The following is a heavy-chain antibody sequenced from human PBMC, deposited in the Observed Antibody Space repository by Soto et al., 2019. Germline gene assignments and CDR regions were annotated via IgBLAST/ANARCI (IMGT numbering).Heavy chain of an antibody. D-gene: IGHD3-3*01. CDR3: AKGRYDFWSPYYFDS. CDR1: GLNFDDFA. Sequence: GGSLRLSCVGTGLNFDDFAMHWVRQAPGKGLEWVSGITWNSRVLAYADSVKGRFTISRDNARSSLYLQMDSLRDEDTALYYCAKGRYDFWSPYYFDSWGQGTLVTVSS. V-gene: IGHV3-9*01. CDR2: ITWNSRVL. J-gene: IGHJ4*02.